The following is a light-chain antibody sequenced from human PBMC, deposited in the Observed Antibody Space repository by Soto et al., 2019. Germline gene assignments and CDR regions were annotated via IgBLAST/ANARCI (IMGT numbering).Light chain of an antibody. Sequence: EIVMTQSPATLSVSPGERATHSCSASQSVSSNLAWYQQKPGQAPRLLIYGASTRATGIPARFSGSGSGTDFTPTITNLQSEDFAVYYCQQYDNLPPWTFGQGTKVDIK. V-gene: IGKV3-15*01. CDR2: GAS. CDR3: QQYDNLPPWT. CDR1: QSVSSN. J-gene: IGKJ1*01.